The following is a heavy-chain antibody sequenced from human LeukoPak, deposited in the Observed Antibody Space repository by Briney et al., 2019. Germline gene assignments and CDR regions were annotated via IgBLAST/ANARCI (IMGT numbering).Heavy chain of an antibody. CDR2: ISYDGSNK. J-gene: IGHJ5*02. V-gene: IGHV3-30*04. CDR3: ARAYCGGDCVAFGSGFDP. Sequence: GGSLRLSCAASGFTFSSYAMHWVRQAPGKGLEWVAVISYDGSNKYYADSVKGRFTISRDNSKNTLYLQMNSLRAEDTAVYYCARAYCGGDCVAFGSGFDPWGQGTLVTVSS. CDR1: GFTFSSYA. D-gene: IGHD2-21*02.